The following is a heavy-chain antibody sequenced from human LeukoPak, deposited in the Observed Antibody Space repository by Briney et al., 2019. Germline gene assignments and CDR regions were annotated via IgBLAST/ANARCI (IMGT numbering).Heavy chain of an antibody. CDR2: IDDSGVIR. V-gene: IGHV3-23*01. CDR1: GFTFKTHA. D-gene: IGHD3-22*01. CDR3: AKRLKRNYYYHYAMTS. Sequence: GGSLRLSCAASGFTFKTHAMSWIRQAPGKGLEWVSRIDDSGVIRSYADSVKGRFTISRDNSKMTLTLQMNSLRAEDTAVYYCAKRLKRNYYYHYAMTSGAKGPRSPSP. J-gene: IGHJ6*02.